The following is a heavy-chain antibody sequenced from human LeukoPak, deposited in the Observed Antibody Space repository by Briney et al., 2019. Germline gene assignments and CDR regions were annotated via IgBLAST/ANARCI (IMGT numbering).Heavy chain of an antibody. V-gene: IGHV1-24*01. Sequence: ASVKVSCKVSGYTLTELSMHWVRQAPGKGLERMGGFDPEDGETTYAQKFQGRVTITEDTSTDTAYMELRSLRTDDTAVYYCARWRPYDYVWGSYRDFFDYWGQGTLVTVSS. CDR1: GYTLTELS. CDR3: ARWRPYDYVWGSYRDFFDY. J-gene: IGHJ4*02. CDR2: FDPEDGET. D-gene: IGHD3-16*02.